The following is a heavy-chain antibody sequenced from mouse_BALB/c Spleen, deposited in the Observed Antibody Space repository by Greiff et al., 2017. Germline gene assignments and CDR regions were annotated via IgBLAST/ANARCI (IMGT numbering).Heavy chain of an antibody. V-gene: IGHV1S82*01. CDR3: VYYGNYEFAY. D-gene: IGHD2-1*01. CDR1: GYSFTSYW. Sequence: VQLQQSGAELVRPGASVKLSCKASGYSFTSYWMNWVKQRPGQGLAWIGMIYPADSETRLNQKFKDKATLTVDKSSSTANMQFSSPTSEDSAVYYYVYYGNYEFAYWGQGTLVTVSA. CDR2: IYPADSET. J-gene: IGHJ3*01.